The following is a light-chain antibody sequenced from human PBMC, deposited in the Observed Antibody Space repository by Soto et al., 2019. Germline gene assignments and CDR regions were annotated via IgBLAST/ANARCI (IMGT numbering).Light chain of an antibody. Sequence: QSVLTQPASVSGSPGQSITISCTGTINDVGAYNYVSWYQQRPGSAPQLILFDVNNRPSGTSNRFSGSKSGHTAYLTISALQSDDEAISHCSSFTGSYTLVFGSGTKVTVL. CDR3: SSFTGSYTLV. J-gene: IGLJ1*01. CDR2: DVN. CDR1: INDVGAYNY. V-gene: IGLV2-14*01.